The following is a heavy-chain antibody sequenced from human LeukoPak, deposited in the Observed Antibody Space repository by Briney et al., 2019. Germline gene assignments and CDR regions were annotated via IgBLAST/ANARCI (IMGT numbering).Heavy chain of an antibody. J-gene: IGHJ6*04. D-gene: IGHD3-10*01. V-gene: IGHV1-3*01. Sequence: GASVKVSCKASGYTFTSYAMHWVLQAPGQRLEWMGWINAGNGNTKYSQKFQGRVTITRDTSASTAYMELSSLRSEDTAVYYCARDLLRYYYGSGSYYNYGMDVWGKGTTVTVSS. CDR3: ARDLLRYYYGSGSYYNYGMDV. CDR2: INAGNGNT. CDR1: GYTFTSYA.